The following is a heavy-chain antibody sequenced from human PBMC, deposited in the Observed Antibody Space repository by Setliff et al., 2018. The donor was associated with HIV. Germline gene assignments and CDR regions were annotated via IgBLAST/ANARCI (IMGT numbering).Heavy chain of an antibody. CDR1: GGNFSLYA. J-gene: IGHJ5*02. Sequence: SVKVSCKASGGNFSLYAINWVRQAPGQGLEWMGGIIPIFNTANYAQKFQGRVTITADGSTSTAYMELSSLRFEDTATYYCARDQATGYEKVWFSWIDPWGQGTLVTVSS. CDR3: ARDQATGYEKVWFSWIDP. D-gene: IGHD5-12*01. V-gene: IGHV1-69*13. CDR2: IIPIFNTA.